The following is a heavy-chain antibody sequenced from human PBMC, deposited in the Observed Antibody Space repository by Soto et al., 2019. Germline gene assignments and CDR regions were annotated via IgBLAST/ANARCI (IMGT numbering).Heavy chain of an antibody. CDR1: GGSISSYY. CDR3: ARVRGNYYDSSGYYCGEYYFDY. D-gene: IGHD3-22*01. V-gene: IGHV4-59*01. Sequence: QVQLQESGPGLVKPSETLSLTCTVSGGSISSYYWSWIRQPPGKGLEWIGNIYHSGSTNYNPSLKSRVTISVDTSKNQFSLKLSSVTAADTAVYYCARVRGNYYDSSGYYCGEYYFDYWGQGTLVTVSS. J-gene: IGHJ4*02. CDR2: IYHSGST.